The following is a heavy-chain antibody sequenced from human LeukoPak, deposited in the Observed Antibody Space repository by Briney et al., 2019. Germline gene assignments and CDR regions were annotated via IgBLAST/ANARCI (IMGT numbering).Heavy chain of an antibody. CDR3: ARVRYSSGWYLLAFDY. Sequence: SETLSLTCTVSGGSISSYYWSWIRQPPGQGLEWIGYIYYSGSTNYNPSLKSRVTISVDTSKNQFSLKLSSVTAADTAVYYCARVRYSSGWYLLAFDYWGQGTLVTVSS. V-gene: IGHV4-59*01. J-gene: IGHJ4*02. D-gene: IGHD6-19*01. CDR1: GGSISSYY. CDR2: IYYSGST.